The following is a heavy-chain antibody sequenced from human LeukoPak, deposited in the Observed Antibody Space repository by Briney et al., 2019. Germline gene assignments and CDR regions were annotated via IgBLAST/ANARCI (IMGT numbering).Heavy chain of an antibody. D-gene: IGHD2-8*02. CDR2: INPNGGGI. CDR3: ARGSTGWYFDY. V-gene: IGHV1-2*02. Sequence: ASVTVSCKASGYTFTAYYMHWVRQAPGEGLEWMGWINPNGGGIKFGQKFQDRVTMTRDTSISKAYMELSRLRSDDTAVYYCARGSTGWYFDYWGQGTLVAVSS. J-gene: IGHJ4*02. CDR1: GYTFTAYY.